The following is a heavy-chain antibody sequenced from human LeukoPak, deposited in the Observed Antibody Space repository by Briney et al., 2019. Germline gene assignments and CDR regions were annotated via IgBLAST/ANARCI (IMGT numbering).Heavy chain of an antibody. CDR3: ARDDCGDTCYPGGY. CDR1: GYIITKYV. V-gene: IGHV1-3*01. D-gene: IGHD2-21*01. J-gene: IGHJ4*02. Sequence: ASVKVSCKASGYIITKYVVHWVRQAPGQRPEWMVWIKAGNGDTKYSQNFQDRLTITRDTSASTVYMELSSLTSEDTALYYCARDDCGDTCYPGGYWGQGTLVTVSS. CDR2: IKAGNGDT.